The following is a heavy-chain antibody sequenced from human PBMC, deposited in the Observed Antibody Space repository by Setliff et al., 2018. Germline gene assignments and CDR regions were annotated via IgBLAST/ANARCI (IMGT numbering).Heavy chain of an antibody. CDR1: GFTFSSYE. J-gene: IGHJ6*02. CDR3: ARDRTYDSRGYYPGQYGMDV. V-gene: IGHV3-74*03. D-gene: IGHD3-22*01. CDR2: ISSDGSGT. Sequence: QTGGSLRLSCAASGFTFSSYEMNWVRQAPGKGLVWVSRISSDGSGTTYADSVKGRFTISRDNAKNTLYLQMNGLRSEDTAVYFCARDRTYDSRGYYPGQYGMDVWGQGTSVTVSS.